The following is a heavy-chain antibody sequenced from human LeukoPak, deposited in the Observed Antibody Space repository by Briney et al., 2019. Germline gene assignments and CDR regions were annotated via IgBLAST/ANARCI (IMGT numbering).Heavy chain of an antibody. CDR2: ISGSGGGT. Sequence: PGGSLRLSCAVSGITLSNYGMSWVRQAPGKGLEWVAGISGSGGGTTCADSVKGRFTISRDNPKNTLYLQMNSLRAEDTAVYFCAKRGVVIRVILVGFHKEAYYFDSWGQGALITVSS. CDR3: AKRGVVIRVILVGFHKEAYYFDS. J-gene: IGHJ4*02. V-gene: IGHV3-23*01. CDR1: GITLSNYG. D-gene: IGHD3-22*01.